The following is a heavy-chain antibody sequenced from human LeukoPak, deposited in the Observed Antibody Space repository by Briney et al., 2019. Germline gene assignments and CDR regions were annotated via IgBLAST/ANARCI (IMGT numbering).Heavy chain of an antibody. J-gene: IGHJ4*02. V-gene: IGHV1-2*02. CDR2: INPNSGGT. CDR1: GYTFNYYY. D-gene: IGHD5-24*01. Sequence: GASVKVSCKASGYTFNYYYLHWVRQAPGQGLEWMGWINPNSGGTNYAQKFQGRVTMTRDTSISTAYMELSRLRSDDTAVYYCARTSRDGYNSLDSWAQGTLVTVSS. CDR3: ARTSRDGYNSLDS.